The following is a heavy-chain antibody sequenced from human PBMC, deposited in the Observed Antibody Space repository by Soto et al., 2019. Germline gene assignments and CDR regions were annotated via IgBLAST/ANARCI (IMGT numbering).Heavy chain of an antibody. CDR2: IYYSGST. J-gene: IGHJ4*02. CDR3: SVSPYYYDSSGSNTVWRY. V-gene: IGHV4-59*12. D-gene: IGHD3-22*01. CDR1: GGSISSYY. Sequence: SETLSLTCTVSGGSISSYYWSWIRQPPGKGLEWIGYIYYSGSTNYNPSLKSRVTISVDTLYLQMNSLKTEDTAVYYCSVSPYYYDSSGSNTVWRYWGQGTLGTVSS.